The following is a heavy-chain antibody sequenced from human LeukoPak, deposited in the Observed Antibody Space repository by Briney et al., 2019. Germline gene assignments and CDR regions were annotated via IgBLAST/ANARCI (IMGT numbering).Heavy chain of an antibody. CDR2: ITTSDGST. V-gene: IGHV3-23*01. CDR3: ALNPITMVTYNWFDP. J-gene: IGHJ5*02. Sequence: GGSLRLSCAASGFTFSSYTMSWVRQAPGKGLEWVSTITTSDGSTYYADSVKGRFTISRDNSKNTLYLQMNSLRAEDTAVYYCALNPITMVTYNWFDPWGQGTLVTVSS. D-gene: IGHD3-10*01. CDR1: GFTFSSYT.